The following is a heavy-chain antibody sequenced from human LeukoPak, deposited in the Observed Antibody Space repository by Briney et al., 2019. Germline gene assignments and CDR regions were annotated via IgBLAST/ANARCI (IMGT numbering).Heavy chain of an antibody. J-gene: IGHJ4*02. V-gene: IGHV3-30-3*02. CDR3: AKTPSDFWSGYYVG. CDR1: GFTFSSYA. D-gene: IGHD3-3*01. CDR2: ISYDGSNK. Sequence: GRSLRLSCAASGFTFSSYAMHWVRQAPGKGLEWVAVISYDGSNKYYADSVKGRFTISRDNSKNTLYLQMNSLRAEDTAVYYCAKTPSDFWSGYYVGWGQGTLVTVSS.